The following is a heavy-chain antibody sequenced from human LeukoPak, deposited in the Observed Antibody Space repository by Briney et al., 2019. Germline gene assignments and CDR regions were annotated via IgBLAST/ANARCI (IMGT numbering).Heavy chain of an antibody. CDR1: GFTFGDYA. D-gene: IGHD6-6*01. V-gene: IGHV3-49*03. CDR3: TREEYSSPNLPLSYFDY. J-gene: IGHJ4*02. CDR2: IRSKAYGGTT. Sequence: GGSLRLSCTASGFTFGDYAMSWFRQAPGKGLEWVGFIRSKAYGGTTEYAASVKGRFTISRDDSKSIAYLQMNSLKTEDTAVYYCTREEYSSPNLPLSYFDYWGQGTLVTVSS.